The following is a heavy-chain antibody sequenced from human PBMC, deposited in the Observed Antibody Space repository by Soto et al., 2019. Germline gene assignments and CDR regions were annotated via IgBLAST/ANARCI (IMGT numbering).Heavy chain of an antibody. CDR1: GDSISGGYY. J-gene: IGHJ5*01. V-gene: IGHV4-31*03. Sequence: PSETLSLTCIVSGDSISGGYYWSWVRQFPGKGLEWIGCIYYSGSSYYNPSLKGRVSMSAVSSGHSFSLKLTSVTAADTAVYYCARDVDCPSRRCYSDIWFDSWGQGLPVTVYS. D-gene: IGHD2-2*01. CDR3: ARDVDCPSRRCYSDIWFDS. CDR2: IYYSGSS.